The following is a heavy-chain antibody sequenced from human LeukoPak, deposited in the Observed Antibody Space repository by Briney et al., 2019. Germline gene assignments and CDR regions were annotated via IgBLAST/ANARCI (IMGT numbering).Heavy chain of an antibody. CDR1: GYTFTSFG. V-gene: IGHV1-18*01. J-gene: IGHJ4*02. D-gene: IGHD6-19*01. Sequence: ASVKVSCKASGYTFTSFGINWVRQAPGQGPEWMGWISAYNGNTNYAQKIQDRVTMTTDTSTRTAYMELRSLRSDDTAVYYCARAKSVVVTGAGALGYWGQGTLVTVSS. CDR2: ISAYNGNT. CDR3: ARAKSVVVTGAGALGY.